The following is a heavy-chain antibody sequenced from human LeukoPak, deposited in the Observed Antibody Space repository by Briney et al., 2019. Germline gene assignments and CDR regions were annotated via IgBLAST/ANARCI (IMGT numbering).Heavy chain of an antibody. CDR2: FDPEDGET. D-gene: IGHD6-19*01. Sequence: ASVKVSCKVSGYTLTELSMHWVRQAPGKGLEWMGGFDPEDGETIYAQKFQGRVTMTEDTSTDTAYMELSSLRSEDTAVYYCATPSSGWSSFDYWGQGTLVTVSS. J-gene: IGHJ4*02. CDR1: GYTLTELS. V-gene: IGHV1-24*01. CDR3: ATPSSGWSSFDY.